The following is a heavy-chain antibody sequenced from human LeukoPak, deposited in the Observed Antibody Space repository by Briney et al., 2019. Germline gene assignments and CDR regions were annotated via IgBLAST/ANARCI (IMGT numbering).Heavy chain of an antibody. J-gene: IGHJ4*02. D-gene: IGHD3-10*01. CDR3: ASSITLIRGVIIAAYDDFDY. V-gene: IGHV3-23*01. CDR1: GFTFSSYA. Sequence: GGSLRLSCAASGFTFSSYAMSWVRQAPGKGLEWVSAISGSGSTIYYADSVKGRFTISRDNAKNSLYLQMNSLRAEDTAVYFCASSITLIRGVIIAAYDDFDYWGQGTLVTVSS. CDR2: ISGSGSTI.